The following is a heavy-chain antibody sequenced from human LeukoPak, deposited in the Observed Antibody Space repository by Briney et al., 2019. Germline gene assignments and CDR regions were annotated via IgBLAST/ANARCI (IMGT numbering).Heavy chain of an antibody. V-gene: IGHV3-48*01. CDR2: ISSSSSTI. D-gene: IGHD6-13*01. Sequence: GGSLRLSCAASGFTFSSYSMNWVRQAPGKRLEWVSYISSSSSTIYYADSVKGRFTISRDNAKNSLYLQMNSLRAEDTAVYYCARDMGTYSSSPYYFDYWGQGTLVTVSS. J-gene: IGHJ4*02. CDR1: GFTFSSYS. CDR3: ARDMGTYSSSPYYFDY.